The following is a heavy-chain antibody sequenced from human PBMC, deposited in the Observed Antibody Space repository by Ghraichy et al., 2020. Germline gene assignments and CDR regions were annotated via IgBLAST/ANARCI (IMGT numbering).Heavy chain of an antibody. CDR2: ISGSGGST. CDR1: GFTFSSYA. V-gene: IGHV3-23*01. Sequence: GGSLRLSCAASGFTFSSYAMSWVRQAPGKGLEWVSTISGSGGSTYYADSVKGRFTISRDNSKNTLYLQMNRLRAEDTAVYYCAKHVRVVPAAKSGMDVWGQGTTVTVSS. CDR3: AKHVRVVPAAKSGMDV. D-gene: IGHD2-2*01. J-gene: IGHJ6*02.